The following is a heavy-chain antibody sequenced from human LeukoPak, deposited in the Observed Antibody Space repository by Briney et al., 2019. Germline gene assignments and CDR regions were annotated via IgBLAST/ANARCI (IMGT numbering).Heavy chain of an antibody. CDR3: AKDSSVVVPAAMVY. CDR2: ISSSSSYI. V-gene: IGHV3-21*01. Sequence: GGSLRLSCAASGFTFSSYSMNWVRQAPGKGLEWVSSISSSSSYIYYADSVKGRFTISRDNAKNSLYLQMNSLRAEDTAVYYCAKDSSVVVPAAMVYWGQGTLVTVSS. J-gene: IGHJ4*02. CDR1: GFTFSSYS. D-gene: IGHD2-2*01.